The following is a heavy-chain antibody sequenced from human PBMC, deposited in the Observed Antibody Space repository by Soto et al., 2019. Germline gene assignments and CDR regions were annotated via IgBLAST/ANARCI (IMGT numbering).Heavy chain of an antibody. D-gene: IGHD6-13*01. V-gene: IGHV2-5*02. CDR1: GFSLSTSGVG. CDR3: AHSHSSIWLPYYYYYYGMDV. CDR2: IYWDDDK. J-gene: IGHJ6*02. Sequence: QITLKESGPTLVKPTQTLTLTCTFSGFSLSTSGVGVGWIRQPPGKALEWLALIYWDDDKRYSPSLKSRLTITKDTSKNQVVLKITNMDPVDTATYYCAHSHSSIWLPYYYYYYGMDVWGQGPTVTVSS.